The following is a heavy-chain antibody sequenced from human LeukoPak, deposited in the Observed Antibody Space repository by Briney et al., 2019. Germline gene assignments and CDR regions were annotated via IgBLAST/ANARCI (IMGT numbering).Heavy chain of an antibody. CDR1: GGTFSSYA. J-gene: IGHJ4*02. D-gene: IGHD3-10*01. CDR2: IIPILGIA. Sequence: SVKVSCKASGGTFSSYAISWVRQAPGQGLEWMGRIIPILGIANYAQKFQGRVTITADKSTSTAYMELSSLRSEDTAVYYCAREESPIWFGVPRTFDYWGQGTLVTVSS. V-gene: IGHV1-69*04. CDR3: AREESPIWFGVPRTFDY.